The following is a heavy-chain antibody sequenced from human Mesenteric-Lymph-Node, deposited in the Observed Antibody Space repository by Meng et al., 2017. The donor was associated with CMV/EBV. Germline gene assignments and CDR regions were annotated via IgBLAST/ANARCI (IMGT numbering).Heavy chain of an antibody. CDR1: GYTFTNYY. CDR3: ARYGSSWYWYAFDI. J-gene: IGHJ3*02. CDR2: VNPSAGTT. D-gene: IGHD6-13*01. V-gene: IGHV1-46*01. Sequence: ASVKVSCKASGYTFTNYYMHWVRQAPGQGLEWMGIVNPSAGTTSYAQKFRGRVTMTRDTSTGTVYMELSSLRSEDTAVYYCARYGSSWYWYAFDIWGQGTMVTVSS.